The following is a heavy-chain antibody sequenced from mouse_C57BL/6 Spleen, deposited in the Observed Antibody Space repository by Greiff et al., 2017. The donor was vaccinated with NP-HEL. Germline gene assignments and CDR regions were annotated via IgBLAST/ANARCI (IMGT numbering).Heavy chain of an antibody. CDR2: IHPNSGST. Sequence: VQLQQSGAELVKPGASVKLSCKASGYTFTSYWMHWVKQRPGQGLEWIGMIHPNSGSTNYNEKFKSKATLTVDKSSSTAYMQLSSLTSEDSAVYYCASGAYGSRGDYWGQGTTLTVSS. D-gene: IGHD1-1*01. CDR3: ASGAYGSRGDY. V-gene: IGHV1-64*01. J-gene: IGHJ2*01. CDR1: GYTFTSYW.